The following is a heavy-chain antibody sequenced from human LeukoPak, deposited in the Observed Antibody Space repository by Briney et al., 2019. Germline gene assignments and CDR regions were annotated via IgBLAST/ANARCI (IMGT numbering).Heavy chain of an antibody. CDR1: GFTFSDYA. CDR3: ARSVPDYTRFDY. D-gene: IGHD4-11*01. CDR2: FKTNSGQV. J-gene: IGHJ4*02. Sequence: GGSLRLSCVASGFTFSDYAMNWVRQAPGKGLEWVSTFKTNSGQVDYAESVRGRFTISRDNSKNTVHLQMSSLRAEDTALYYCARSVPDYTRFDYWGQGALVAVSP. V-gene: IGHV3-23*01.